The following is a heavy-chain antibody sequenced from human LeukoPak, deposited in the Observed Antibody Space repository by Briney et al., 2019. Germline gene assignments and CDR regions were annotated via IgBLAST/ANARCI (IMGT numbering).Heavy chain of an antibody. J-gene: IGHJ4*02. CDR2: ISGSGGST. CDR3: AREHTTVTSLLDY. D-gene: IGHD4-17*01. V-gene: IGHV3-23*01. Sequence: GGSLRLSCAASGFTFSSYAMSCVRQAPGKGLEWVSAISGSGGSTYYADSVKGRFTISRDSSKNTMYLQMNSLRAEDTAVYYCAREHTTVTSLLDYWGQGTLVTVSS. CDR1: GFTFSSYA.